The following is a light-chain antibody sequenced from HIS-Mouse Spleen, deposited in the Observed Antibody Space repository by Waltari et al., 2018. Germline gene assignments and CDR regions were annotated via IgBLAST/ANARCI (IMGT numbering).Light chain of an antibody. V-gene: IGLV3-10*01. CDR2: EDS. CDR3: YSTDSSGNHRV. CDR1: ALPKKY. Sequence: SYELTQPPSVSVSPGQTARITCSGDALPKKYAYWSQQKSGQDPVLVIYEDSKRPSGIPDRFSGSSSGTMATLTISGAQVEDEADYYCYSTDSSGNHRVFGGGTKLTVL. J-gene: IGLJ2*01.